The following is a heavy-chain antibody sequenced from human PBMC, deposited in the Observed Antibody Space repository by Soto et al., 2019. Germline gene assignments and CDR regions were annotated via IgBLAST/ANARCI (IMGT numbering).Heavy chain of an antibody. Sequence: GGSLRLSCAASGFTFSSYAMSWVRQAPGKGLEWVSAISGSGDKKYYADSVKGRFTISRDNSKNTLFLQMKSLRADDTAVYYCAKDRITFCSGRPEFCEYFHHWGQGTLVTVSS. V-gene: IGHV3-23*01. CDR2: ISGSGDKK. D-gene: IGHD2-15*01. J-gene: IGHJ1*01. CDR3: AKDRITFCSGRPEFCEYFHH. CDR1: GFTFSSYA.